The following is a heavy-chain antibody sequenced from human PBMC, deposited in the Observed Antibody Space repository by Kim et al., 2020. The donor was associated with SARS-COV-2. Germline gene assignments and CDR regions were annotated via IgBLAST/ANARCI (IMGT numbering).Heavy chain of an antibody. CDR3: ARLGSSSSWYPNAFDI. Sequence: SETLSLTCTVSGGSISGYYWTLIRQPPGKGLEWIGYIYYSGNTNYNPSLKSRVTISVDTSKNQFSLKLSSVTAADTAVYYCARLGSSSSWYPNAFDIWGQGTMVTVSS. J-gene: IGHJ3*02. CDR1: GGSISGYY. CDR2: IYYSGNT. V-gene: IGHV4-59*08. D-gene: IGHD6-13*01.